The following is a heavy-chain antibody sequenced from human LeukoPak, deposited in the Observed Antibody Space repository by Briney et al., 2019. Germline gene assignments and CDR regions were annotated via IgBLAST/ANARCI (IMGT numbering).Heavy chain of an antibody. V-gene: IGHV5-51*04. CDR1: GDSFISYW. J-gene: IGHJ4*02. D-gene: IGHD2-15*01. Sequence: GCLKRSCKGAGDSFISYWIVWVRQMPAKKVEWRGIIYPGDSDTKYSPSFQGQVTISTDKPISTAYLQWSSLKASDTAMYYCARSLGYCSGGSCYLFDYWGQGTLVTVSS. CDR3: ARSLGYCSGGSCYLFDY. CDR2: IYPGDSDT.